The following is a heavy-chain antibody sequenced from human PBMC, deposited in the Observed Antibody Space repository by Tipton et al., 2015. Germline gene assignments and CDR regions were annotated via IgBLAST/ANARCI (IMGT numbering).Heavy chain of an antibody. V-gene: IGHV3-30*04. CDR1: GFPFRSYA. CDR3: AREGGGYSASWYVGYFDY. CDR2: ISYDGNTA. J-gene: IGHJ4*02. D-gene: IGHD6-13*01. Sequence: SLRHSCAVSGFPFRSYAVHWVRQAPGKGLEWVAPISYDGNTANYADSVKGRFTISRDNSKNTLYLQMNSLRPEDTAVYYCAREGGGYSASWYVGYFDYWGQGTLVTVSS.